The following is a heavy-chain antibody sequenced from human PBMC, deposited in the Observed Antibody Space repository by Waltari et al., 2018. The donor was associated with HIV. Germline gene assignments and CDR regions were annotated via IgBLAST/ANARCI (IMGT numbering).Heavy chain of an antibody. CDR2: ISSDGTSG. V-gene: IGHV3-23*02. CDR3: AKDQASQISRFFEWSLQNPLYQGFLDS. D-gene: IGHD3-3*01. CDR1: GFAFAT. Sequence: LVQSGGGVIEPGGSLRLACAASGFAFATSAMTSVSSISSDGTSGFYSDSVQGRFTISRDNVNKILFLNMTDLTSGDSATYFCAKDQASQISRFFEWSLQNPLYQGFLDSWGRGALVIVSS. J-gene: IGHJ4*02.